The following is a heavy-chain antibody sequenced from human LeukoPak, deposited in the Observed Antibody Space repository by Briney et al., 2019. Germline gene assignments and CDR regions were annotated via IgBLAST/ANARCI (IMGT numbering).Heavy chain of an antibody. V-gene: IGHV3-33*08. CDR1: GFTFSSYA. J-gene: IGHJ4*02. Sequence: QPGGSLRLSCAASGFTFSSYAMSWVRQAPGKGLEWVAVIWYDGSNKYYADSVKGRFTISRDNSKNTLYLQMNSLRAEDTAVYYCARSSIAAAGTEFDYWGQGTLVTVSS. CDR3: ARSSIAAAGTEFDY. CDR2: IWYDGSNK. D-gene: IGHD6-13*01.